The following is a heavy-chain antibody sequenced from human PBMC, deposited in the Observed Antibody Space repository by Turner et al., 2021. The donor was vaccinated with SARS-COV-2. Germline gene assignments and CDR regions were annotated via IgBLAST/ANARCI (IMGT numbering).Heavy chain of an antibody. D-gene: IGHD6-13*01. CDR2: KKQDGSEK. V-gene: IGHV3-7*01. J-gene: IGHJ4*02. CDR3: AGVSSSSWNFDY. CDR1: GFTFSIYW. Sequence: EVQLVESGGGLVQPGGSLRPSCAASGFTFSIYWMSWVRQGPGKGLEWVDNKKQDGSEKYYVDSVKGRFTISRDNAKNSLYLQMNSLRAEDTAVYYCAGVSSSSWNFDYWGQGTLVTVSS.